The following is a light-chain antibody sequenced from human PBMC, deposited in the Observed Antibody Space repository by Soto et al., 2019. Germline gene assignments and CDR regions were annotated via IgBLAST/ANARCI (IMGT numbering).Light chain of an antibody. Sequence: EIVLTQSPATLSVSPGERATLSGRASQTISNRYLACYQHKPGQAHRLLIYGAYSRATGIQDRFSGSGPRTDFTLTISRLEPEDFAVYYCQQYGSSPRTFGQGTKWEI. CDR2: GAY. V-gene: IGKV3-20*01. CDR3: QQYGSSPRT. CDR1: QTISNRY. J-gene: IGKJ1*01.